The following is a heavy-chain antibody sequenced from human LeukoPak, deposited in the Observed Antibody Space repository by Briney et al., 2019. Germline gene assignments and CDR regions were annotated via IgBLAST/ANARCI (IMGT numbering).Heavy chain of an antibody. Sequence: GGSLRLSCAASGFTFSSYWMSWVRQAPGKGLEWVSANSGGGHSTYYADSVKGRFTISRDNSNNTLYLQMNSLRAEDTAVYYCAKGTSGGSYYALGYWGQGTLVTGSS. CDR2: NSGGGHST. D-gene: IGHD1-26*01. V-gene: IGHV3-23*01. CDR3: AKGTSGGSYYALGY. J-gene: IGHJ4*02. CDR1: GFTFSSYW.